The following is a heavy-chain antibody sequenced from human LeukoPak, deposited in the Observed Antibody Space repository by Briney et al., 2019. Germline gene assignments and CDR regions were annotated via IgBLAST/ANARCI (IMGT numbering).Heavy chain of an antibody. V-gene: IGHV3-11*01. CDR1: GFTFSDYY. Sequence: GGSLRLSCAASGFTFSDYYMSWIRQAPGKGLEWVSYISSSGSTIYYADSVKGRFTISRDNAKNTLYLQMNSLRAEDTAVYYCASGYYDSSGYSYGYWGQGTLVTVSS. CDR3: ASGYYDSSGYSYGY. J-gene: IGHJ4*02. CDR2: ISSSGSTI. D-gene: IGHD3-22*01.